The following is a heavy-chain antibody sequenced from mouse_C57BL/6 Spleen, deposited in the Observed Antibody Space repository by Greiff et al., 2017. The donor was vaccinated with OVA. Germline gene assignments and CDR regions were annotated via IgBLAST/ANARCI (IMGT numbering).Heavy chain of an antibody. J-gene: IGHJ4*01. Sequence: VKLVESGAELVKPGASVKISCKASGYAFSSYWMNWVKQRPGKGLEWIGQIYPGDGDTNYNGKFKGKATLTADKSSSTAYMQLSSLTSEDSAVYFCAYSNYVYYAMDYWGQGTSVTVSS. D-gene: IGHD2-5*01. CDR3: AYSNYVYYAMDY. CDR1: GYAFSSYW. CDR2: IYPGDGDT. V-gene: IGHV1-80*01.